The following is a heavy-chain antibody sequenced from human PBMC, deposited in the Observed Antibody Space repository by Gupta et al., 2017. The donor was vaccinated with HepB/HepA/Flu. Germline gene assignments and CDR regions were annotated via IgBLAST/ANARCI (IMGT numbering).Heavy chain of an antibody. CDR3: ARESVVSSSWYYYYYGMDV. CDR1: GFTVSSNY. V-gene: IGHV3-53*04. Sequence: EVQLVESGGGLVQPGGSLRLSCAASGFTVSSNYMRWVRQAPGKGLEWVSVIYSGGSTYYADSVKGRFTISRHNSKNTLYLQMNSLRAEDTAVYYCARESVVSSSWYYYYYGMDVWGQGTTVTVSS. CDR2: IYSGGST. D-gene: IGHD6-13*01. J-gene: IGHJ6*02.